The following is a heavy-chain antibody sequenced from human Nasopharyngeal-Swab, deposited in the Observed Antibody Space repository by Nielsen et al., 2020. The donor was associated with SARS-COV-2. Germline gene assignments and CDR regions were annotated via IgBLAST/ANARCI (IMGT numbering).Heavy chain of an antibody. CDR2: INHSGST. V-gene: IGHV4-34*01. CDR3: ARDGGVVVPAAIRRTFDI. D-gene: IGHD2-2*01. J-gene: IGHJ3*02. CDR1: GGSFSGYY. Sequence: SETLSLTCAVYGGSFSGYYWSWIRQPPGKGLEWIGEINHSGSTNYNPSLKSRVTISVDTSKNQFSLKLSSVTAADTAVYYCARDGGVVVPAAIRRTFDIWGQGTMVTVSS.